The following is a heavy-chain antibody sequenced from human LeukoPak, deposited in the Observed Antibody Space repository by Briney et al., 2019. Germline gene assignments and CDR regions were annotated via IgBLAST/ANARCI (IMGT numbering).Heavy chain of an antibody. CDR3: ARSCCSSTSCYSNWFDP. Sequence: SETLSLTCTVSGGSISSYYWSWIRQPPGKGLEWIGYIYYSGSTNYNPSLKSRVTISVDTSKNQFSLKLSSVTAADTAVYYCARSCCSSTSCYSNWFDPWGQGTLVTVSS. D-gene: IGHD2-2*01. CDR1: GGSISSYY. CDR2: IYYSGST. J-gene: IGHJ5*02. V-gene: IGHV4-59*01.